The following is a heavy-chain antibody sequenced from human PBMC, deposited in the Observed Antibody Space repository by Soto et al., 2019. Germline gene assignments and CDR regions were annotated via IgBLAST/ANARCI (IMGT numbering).Heavy chain of an antibody. Sequence: QVQLVESGGGVVQPRRSLRLSCAASGFTFSSYGMHWVRQAPGKGLEWVAVISYDGSNKYYADSVKGRFTISRDNSKNPLYLQMNSLRAEHTAVYYCAKEPSSGWYLGSSFSRPPPEYWGQGTLVTVSS. CDR1: GFTFSSYG. V-gene: IGHV3-30*18. CDR2: ISYDGSNK. CDR3: AKEPSSGWYLGSSFSRPPPEY. J-gene: IGHJ4*02. D-gene: IGHD6-19*01.